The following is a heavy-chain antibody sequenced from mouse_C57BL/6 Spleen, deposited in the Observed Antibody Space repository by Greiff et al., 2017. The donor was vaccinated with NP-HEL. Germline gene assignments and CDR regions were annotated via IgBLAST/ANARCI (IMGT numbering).Heavy chain of an antibody. CDR3: ARSVTTVVDAMDD. CDR2: IDPSDSYT. V-gene: IGHV1-69*01. J-gene: IGHJ4*01. Sequence: QVHVKQPGAELVMPGASVKLSCTASGYTFTSYWMHWVKQRPGQGLEWIGEIDPSDSYTNYNQKFKGKSTLTVDKSSSTAYMQLSSLTSEDSAVYYCARSVTTVVDAMDDWGQGTSVTVSS. D-gene: IGHD1-1*01. CDR1: GYTFTSYW.